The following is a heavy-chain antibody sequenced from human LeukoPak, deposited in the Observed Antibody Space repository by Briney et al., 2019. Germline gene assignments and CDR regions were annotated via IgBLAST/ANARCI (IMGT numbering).Heavy chain of an antibody. CDR3: ARSRGGSPPRWFDP. CDR1: GFTFSNYA. V-gene: IGHV3-30-3*01. CDR2: ISFHGSEK. J-gene: IGHJ5*02. D-gene: IGHD1-26*01. Sequence: GGSLRLSCAASGFTFSNYAMHWVRQAPGEGLEWVAVISFHGSEKYYADSVKGRFTISRDNAKNSLYLQMNSLRAEDTAVYYCARSRGGSPPRWFDPWGQGTLVTVSS.